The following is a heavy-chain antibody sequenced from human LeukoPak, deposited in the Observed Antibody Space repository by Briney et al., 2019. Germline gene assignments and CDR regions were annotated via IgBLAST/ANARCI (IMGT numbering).Heavy chain of an antibody. CDR1: GYTFTSYG. Sequence: GASVKVSCKASGYTFTSYGISWVRQAPGQGLEWMGWTSAYNGNTNYAQKLQGRVTMTTDTSTSTAYMELRSLRSDDTAVYYCARGVPAAMGGDYYYYMDVWGKGTTVTVSS. CDR2: TSAYNGNT. V-gene: IGHV1-18*01. CDR3: ARGVPAAMGGDYYYYMDV. D-gene: IGHD2-2*01. J-gene: IGHJ6*03.